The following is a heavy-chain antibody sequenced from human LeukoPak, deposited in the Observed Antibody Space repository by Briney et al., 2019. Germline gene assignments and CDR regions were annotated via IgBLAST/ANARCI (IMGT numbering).Heavy chain of an antibody. J-gene: IGHJ4*02. V-gene: IGHV1-69*01. CDR1: GGTFSSYA. CDR3: ARVGRTYYYDSSGYYAFDY. CDR2: IIPIFGTA. D-gene: IGHD3-22*01. Sequence: SVKVSCKASGGTFSSYAISWVRQAPGQGLEWMGGIIPIFGTANYAQKFQGRVTITADDSTSTAYMELSSLRSEDTAVYYCARVGRTYYYDSSGYYAFDYWGQGTLVTVSS.